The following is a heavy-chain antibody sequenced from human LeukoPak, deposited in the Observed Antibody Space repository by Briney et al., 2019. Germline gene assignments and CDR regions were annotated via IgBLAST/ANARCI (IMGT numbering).Heavy chain of an antibody. D-gene: IGHD5-12*01. J-gene: IGHJ4*02. CDR2: ISAYNGNT. Sequence: ASVKVSCKASGYTFTSYGISWVRQAPGQGLEWMGWISAYNGNTNYAQKLQGRVTMTTDTSTSTAYMELRSLRSDDTTVYYCARGPSQYSGYPFLDWGQGTLVTVSS. CDR1: GYTFTSYG. V-gene: IGHV1-18*01. CDR3: ARGPSQYSGYPFLD.